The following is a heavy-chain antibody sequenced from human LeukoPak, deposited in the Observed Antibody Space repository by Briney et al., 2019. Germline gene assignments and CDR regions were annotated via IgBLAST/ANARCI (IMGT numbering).Heavy chain of an antibody. CDR1: GFTFSSYA. V-gene: IGHV3-23*01. D-gene: IGHD1-26*01. J-gene: IGHJ4*02. CDR2: VSGGGGST. CDR3: TKEEWELRKVYFDY. Sequence: PGGSLRLSCVASGFTFSSYAMGWVRQAPGKGLEWVSVVSGGGGSTYYADSVKGRFTISRDNSKNTLYLQMNSLRVEDTAVYYCTKEEWELRKVYFDYWGQGTLVTVSS.